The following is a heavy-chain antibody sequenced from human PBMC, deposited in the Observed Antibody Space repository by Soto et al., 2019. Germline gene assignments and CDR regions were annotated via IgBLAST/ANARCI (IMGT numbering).Heavy chain of an antibody. V-gene: IGHV1-18*01. CDR3: ARDPPITGSLRGTPLMDV. J-gene: IGHJ6*02. D-gene: IGHD1-1*01. CDR1: GYSFTSYG. CDR2: ISAYNENR. Sequence: QIQLVQSGPEVKKPGASVKVSCKAFGYSFTSYGISWVRQAPGLGLEWMGWISAYNENRNYAQKFQGRVSLTTDTSTTTAYMELRRLTSDDTAVYYCARDPPITGSLRGTPLMDVWGQGTTVTVSS.